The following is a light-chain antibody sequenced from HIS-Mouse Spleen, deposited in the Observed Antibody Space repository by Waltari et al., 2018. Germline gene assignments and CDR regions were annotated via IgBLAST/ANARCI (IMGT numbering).Light chain of an antibody. CDR3: YSTDSSGNHRV. CDR1: ALPKTS. Sequence: SYELTQPPSVSVSPGQTARIPCPGEALPKTSAYWYQQKSGPAPVLVIYEDSKRPSGIPERFSGSSSETMATLTISGAQVEDEADYYCYSTDSSGNHRVFGGGTKLTVL. CDR2: EDS. J-gene: IGLJ2*01. V-gene: IGLV3-10*01.